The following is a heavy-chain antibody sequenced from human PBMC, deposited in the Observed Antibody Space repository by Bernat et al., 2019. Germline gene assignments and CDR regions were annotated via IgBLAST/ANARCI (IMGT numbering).Heavy chain of an antibody. CDR1: GFTFSSYA. D-gene: IGHD2-21*02. CDR3: AIGPLLSQQDGDY. V-gene: IGHV3-23*01. J-gene: IGHJ4*02. CDR2: ISGSGGSK. Sequence: EVQLLESGGGLVQPGGSLRLSCAASGFTFSSYAMSWVRQAPGKGLEWVSAISGSGGSKYYADSVKDRFTISRDNSKNTLYLQMNRQRAEDTAVYYCAIGPLLSQQDGDYWGQGTLVTVSS.